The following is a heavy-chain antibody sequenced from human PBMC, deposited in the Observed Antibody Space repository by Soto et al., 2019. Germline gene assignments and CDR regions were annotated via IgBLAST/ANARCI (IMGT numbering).Heavy chain of an antibody. V-gene: IGHV1-69*01. Sequence: QVQLVQSGAEVKTPGSSVTVSCKASGGTFSSYAISWVRQAPGQGLEWLGGIIPIFGTANYAQKFQGRVTITADESTSTAYMELSSLRSEDTAVYYCAGVGYQLLNNWFDPWGQGTLVTVSS. J-gene: IGHJ5*02. CDR2: IIPIFGTA. CDR3: AGVGYQLLNNWFDP. D-gene: IGHD2-2*01. CDR1: GGTFSSYA.